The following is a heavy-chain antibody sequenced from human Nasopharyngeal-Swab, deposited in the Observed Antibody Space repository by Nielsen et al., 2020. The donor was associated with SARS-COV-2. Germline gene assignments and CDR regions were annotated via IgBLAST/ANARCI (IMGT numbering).Heavy chain of an antibody. D-gene: IGHD1-26*01. CDR2: IWYDGSNK. J-gene: IGHJ4*02. Sequence: GESLKISCAASGFTFSSYGMHWVRQAPGKGLEWVAVIWYDGSNKYYADSVKGRFTISRDNSKNTLYLQMNSLRAEDTAVYYCARDTGGSPGYWGQGTLVTDSS. V-gene: IGHV3-33*01. CDR3: ARDTGGSPGY. CDR1: GFTFSSYG.